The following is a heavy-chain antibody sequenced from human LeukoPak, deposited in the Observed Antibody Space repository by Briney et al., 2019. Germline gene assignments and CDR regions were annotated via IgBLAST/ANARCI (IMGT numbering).Heavy chain of an antibody. J-gene: IGHJ4*02. V-gene: IGHV4-59*08. D-gene: IGHD2-15*01. CDR1: GGSISSYY. CDR3: ARGGRTGSH. CDR2: IYYSGST. Sequence: SETLSLTCTFSGGSISSYYWIWIRQPPGKGLGWIGFIYYSGSTYYNPSLKSRVTISVDTSKNQFSLKLSSVTAADTAVYYCARGGRTGSHWGQGTLVTVSS.